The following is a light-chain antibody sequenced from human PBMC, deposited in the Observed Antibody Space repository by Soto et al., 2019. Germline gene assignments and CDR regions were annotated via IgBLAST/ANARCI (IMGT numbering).Light chain of an antibody. V-gene: IGKV3-20*01. Sequence: EIVLTQSPGTLSLSPGERATLSCRASQSVTSTYLAWYQQKPGQAPRLLIYGTSCRATGDPDRFSGSGSGTDFTLTISRLEPEDFAVYYCQQYYSSPQNFGQGTKLEIK. CDR1: QSVTSTY. CDR3: QQYYSSPQN. J-gene: IGKJ2*01. CDR2: GTS.